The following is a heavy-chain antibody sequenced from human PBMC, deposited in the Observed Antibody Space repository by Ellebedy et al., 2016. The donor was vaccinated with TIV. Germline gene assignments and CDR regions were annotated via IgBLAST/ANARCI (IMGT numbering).Heavy chain of an antibody. CDR1: GFTFSSYA. Sequence: GESLKISCAASGFTFSSYAMSWVRQAPGKGLEWVSAISGSGGSTYYADSVKGRFTISRDNSKNTLYLQMNSLRAEDTAVYYCAKTLWFGESNDAFDIWGQGTMVTVSS. J-gene: IGHJ3*02. V-gene: IGHV3-23*01. CDR2: ISGSGGST. CDR3: AKTLWFGESNDAFDI. D-gene: IGHD3-10*01.